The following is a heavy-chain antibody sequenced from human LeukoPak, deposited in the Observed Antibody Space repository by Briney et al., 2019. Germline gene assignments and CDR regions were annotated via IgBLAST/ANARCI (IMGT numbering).Heavy chain of an antibody. Sequence: PGGSLRLSCAASGFTFSSYGMHWVRQAPGKGLEWVAFIRYDGSNKYYADSVKGRFTISRDNSKNTLYLQMNSLRAEDTAVYYCAKDHTPDFWSGSTGIDYWGQGTLVTVSS. D-gene: IGHD3-3*01. CDR1: GFTFSSYG. V-gene: IGHV3-30*02. CDR3: AKDHTPDFWSGSTGIDY. J-gene: IGHJ4*02. CDR2: IRYDGSNK.